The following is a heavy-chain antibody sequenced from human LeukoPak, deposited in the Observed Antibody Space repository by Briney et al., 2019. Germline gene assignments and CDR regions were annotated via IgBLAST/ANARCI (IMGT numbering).Heavy chain of an antibody. Sequence: ASGPTLVKPTQTLTLTCTFSGFSLSTSGVGVGWIRQPPGKALEWLALIYWNDDKRYSPSLKSRLTITKDTSKNQVVPTMTNMDPVDTATYYCAHICSGGSCYSTDAFDIWGQGTMVTVSS. CDR2: IYWNDDK. D-gene: IGHD2-15*01. CDR3: AHICSGGSCYSTDAFDI. V-gene: IGHV2-5*01. J-gene: IGHJ3*02. CDR1: GFSLSTSGVG.